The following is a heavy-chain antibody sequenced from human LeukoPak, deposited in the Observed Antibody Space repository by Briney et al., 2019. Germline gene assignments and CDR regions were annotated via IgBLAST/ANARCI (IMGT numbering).Heavy chain of an antibody. CDR1: GGSISSSSYF. CDR2: IYYRGRT. Sequence: KPSETLSLTCTVSGGSISSSSYFWGWVRQPPGKGLEWIGSIYYRGRTYYNPSLKSRVTISVDTSKNQFSLRLSSVTAADTAVYYCARVNSGSYYAFDIWGQGTMVTVSS. CDR3: ARVNSGSYYAFDI. D-gene: IGHD1-26*01. V-gene: IGHV4-39*01. J-gene: IGHJ3*02.